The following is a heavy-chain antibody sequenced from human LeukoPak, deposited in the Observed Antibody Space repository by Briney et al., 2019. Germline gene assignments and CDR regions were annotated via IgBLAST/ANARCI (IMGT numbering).Heavy chain of an antibody. CDR1: GFTFDDYA. V-gene: IGHV3-43*01. CDR2: TRWDGTST. J-gene: IGHJ4*02. D-gene: IGHD3-22*01. Sequence: GGSLRLSCAASGFTFDDYAMHWVRQAPGKGLEWVSLTRWDGTSTYHADSVKGRFTISRDNIKKSLYLQMNSLRTEDTALYYCAKAHYYDSSSFDSAFWGTRPLDYWGPGTLVTVSP. CDR3: AKAHYYDSSSFDSAFWGTRPLDY.